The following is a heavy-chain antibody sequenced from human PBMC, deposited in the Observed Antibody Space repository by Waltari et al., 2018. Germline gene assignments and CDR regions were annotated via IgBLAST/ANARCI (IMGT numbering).Heavy chain of an antibody. J-gene: IGHJ6*03. CDR1: SSYY. CDR3: ARAGELGDYYYYMDV. CDR2: IYTSGST. V-gene: IGHV4-4*07. D-gene: IGHD1-7*01. Sequence: SSYYWSWIRQPAGKGLEWIGRIYTSGSTNYNPSLKSRVTMSVDTSKNQFSLKLSSVTAADTAVYYCARAGELGDYYYYMDVWGKGTTVTISS.